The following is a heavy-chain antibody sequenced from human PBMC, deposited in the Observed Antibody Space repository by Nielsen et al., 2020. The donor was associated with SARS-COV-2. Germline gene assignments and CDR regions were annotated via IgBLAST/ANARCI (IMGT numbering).Heavy chain of an antibody. Sequence: SETLSLTCAVSGGSISSSNWWSWVRQPPGKGLEWIGEIYHSGSTNYNPSLKSRVTISVDTSKNQFSLKLSSVTAADTAVYYCARGWRYYDSSGYYESWGQGTLVTVSS. D-gene: IGHD3-22*01. V-gene: IGHV4-4*02. J-gene: IGHJ5*02. CDR2: IYHSGST. CDR3: ARGWRYYDSSGYYES. CDR1: GGSISSSNW.